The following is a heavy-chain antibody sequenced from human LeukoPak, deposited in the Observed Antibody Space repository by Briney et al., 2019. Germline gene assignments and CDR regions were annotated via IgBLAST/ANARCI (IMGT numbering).Heavy chain of an antibody. J-gene: IGHJ5*02. CDR2: ISGSGTTT. CDR3: AKCEVLDAIGWFDP. V-gene: IGHV3-23*01. Sequence: GGSLRLSCTAPGLTFSSYAMSWVRQAPGKGLEWVSGISGSGTTTYYADSVKGRFTISRDKSKNTLFLQMNSLGAEDTAVYYCAKCEVLDAIGWFDPWGQGTLVTVSS. D-gene: IGHD2-8*01. CDR1: GLTFSSYA.